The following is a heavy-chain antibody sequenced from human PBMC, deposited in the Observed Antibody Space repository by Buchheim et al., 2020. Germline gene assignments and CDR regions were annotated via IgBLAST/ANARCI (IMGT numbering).Heavy chain of an antibody. Sequence: EVQLVESGGGLVQPGGSLRLSCAASGFTVSSNYMSWVRQAPGKGLEWVSGIYSGGSTYYADSVKGRFTISRDNSKNTLYLQMNSMRAEDTAVYYCERATAEKYSSGWLYFDYWGQGTL. CDR2: IYSGGST. V-gene: IGHV3-66*01. CDR3: ERATAEKYSSGWLYFDY. J-gene: IGHJ4*02. CDR1: GFTVSSNY. D-gene: IGHD6-19*01.